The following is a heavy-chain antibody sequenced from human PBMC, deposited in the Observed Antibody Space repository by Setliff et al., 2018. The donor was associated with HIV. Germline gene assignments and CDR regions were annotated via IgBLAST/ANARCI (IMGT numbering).Heavy chain of an antibody. D-gene: IGHD6-25*01. CDR3: AKSHRTLYQRGYFDS. Sequence: GGSLRLSCAASGFTFSSYAMHWVRQAPGKGLEWVAFISSTGAHIYSADSLKGRFTISRDNGRNSLYLHLNSLRVEDTAVYFCAKSHRTLYQRGYFDSWGQGTLVTVSS. CDR1: GFTFSSYA. CDR2: ISSTGAHI. V-gene: IGHV3-21*04. J-gene: IGHJ4*02.